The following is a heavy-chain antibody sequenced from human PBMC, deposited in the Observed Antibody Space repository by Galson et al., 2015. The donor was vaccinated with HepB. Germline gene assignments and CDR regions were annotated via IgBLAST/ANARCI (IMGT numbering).Heavy chain of an antibody. CDR2: IDPSDSYT. V-gene: IGHV5-10-1*01. J-gene: IGHJ2*01. CDR1: GYSFTSYW. Sequence: QSGAEVKKPGESLRISCQGSGYSFTSYWISWVRQMPGKGLEWMGRIDPSDSYTNYSPSFQGHVTISADKSISTAYLQWSSLKASDTAMYYCAKSMYYYDSSGLAWYFDLWGRGTLVTVSS. D-gene: IGHD3-22*01. CDR3: AKSMYYYDSSGLAWYFDL.